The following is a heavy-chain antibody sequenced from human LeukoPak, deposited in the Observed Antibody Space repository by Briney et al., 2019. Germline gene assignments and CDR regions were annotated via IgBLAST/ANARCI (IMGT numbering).Heavy chain of an antibody. J-gene: IGHJ6*03. CDR3: ARGFLCGDYGLVYYYYMDV. CDR1: GYTFTSYD. D-gene: IGHD4-17*01. Sequence: ASVKVSCKASGYTFTSYDINWVRQATGQGLEWMGWMNPNSGNTGYAQKFQGRVTMTRNTSISTAYTELSSLRSEDTAVYYCARGFLCGDYGLVYYYYMDVWGKGTTVTVSS. CDR2: MNPNSGNT. V-gene: IGHV1-8*01.